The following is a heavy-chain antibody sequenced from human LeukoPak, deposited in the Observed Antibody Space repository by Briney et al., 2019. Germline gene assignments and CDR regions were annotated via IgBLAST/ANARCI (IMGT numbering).Heavy chain of an antibody. CDR1: GGSISSSSYY. D-gene: IGHD1-1*01. V-gene: IGHV4-39*01. CDR3: ARRATTGNYFDY. Sequence: SETLSLTCTVSGGSISSSSYYWGWIRQPPGKGLEWIGRIYYSGSTHYNPSLKSRVTISVDTSKNQFSLRLSSVTASDTAVYYCARRATTGNYFDYWGQGTLVTVSS. CDR2: IYYSGST. J-gene: IGHJ4*02.